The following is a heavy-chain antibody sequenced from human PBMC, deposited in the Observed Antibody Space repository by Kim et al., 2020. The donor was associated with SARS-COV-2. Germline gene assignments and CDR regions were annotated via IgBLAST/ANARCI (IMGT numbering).Heavy chain of an antibody. D-gene: IGHD3-22*01. J-gene: IGHJ2*01. Sequence: SETLSLTCTVSGGSISSSSYYWGWLREAPGKGLEWSGSIYYSGSTYYNPYLKSRVTIAVDKYKNQFSLKLRSVTAADKAVYYCAILGEDYDYRSGYYYVSFLVSWYFDPWGRGTLVTVSS. CDR2: IYYSGST. CDR3: AILGEDYDYRSGYYYVSFLVSWYFDP. V-gene: IGHV4-39*07. CDR1: GGSISSSSYY.